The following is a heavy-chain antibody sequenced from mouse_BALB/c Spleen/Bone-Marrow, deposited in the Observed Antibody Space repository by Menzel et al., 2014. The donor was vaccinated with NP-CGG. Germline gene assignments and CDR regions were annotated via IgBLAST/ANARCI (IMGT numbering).Heavy chain of an antibody. CDR2: IRLKSNNYET. CDR1: GVTFSNYW. CDR3: MYGNPFAY. Sequence: EVKLVESGGGLVQPGGSMKFSCVATGVTFSNYWMNWVRQSPERGLEWVAEIRLKSNNYETHYAESVKGRFTISRDDSKSRVYLQMNNLRAEDTGIYHCMYGNPFAYWGQGTLVTVSA. J-gene: IGHJ3*01. V-gene: IGHV6-6*02. D-gene: IGHD2-10*02.